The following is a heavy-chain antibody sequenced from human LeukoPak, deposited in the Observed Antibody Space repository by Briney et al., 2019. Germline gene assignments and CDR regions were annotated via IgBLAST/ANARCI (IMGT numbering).Heavy chain of an antibody. Sequence: GGSLRLSCAASGFTFSSYAMNWVRQAPGKGLGWVSGISGSGDRTYYADSVKGRFTISRDNSKNTLYLEMNSLKTEDTAVYYCARVRYCSSTTCRGAFDIWGQGTMVTVSS. CDR1: GFTFSSYA. V-gene: IGHV3-23*01. CDR2: ISGSGDRT. D-gene: IGHD2-2*01. J-gene: IGHJ3*02. CDR3: ARVRYCSSTTCRGAFDI.